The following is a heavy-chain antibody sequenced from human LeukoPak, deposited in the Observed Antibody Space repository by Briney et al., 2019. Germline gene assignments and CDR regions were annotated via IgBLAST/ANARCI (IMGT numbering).Heavy chain of an antibody. D-gene: IGHD3-22*01. CDR1: GFTFSSYD. J-gene: IGHJ3*02. V-gene: IGHV3-13*01. CDR2: IGTAGDT. CDR3: ARHSITMIDKGAFDI. Sequence: GGSLRLSCAASGFTFSSYDMHWVRQATGKGLEWVSAIGTAGDTYYPGSVKGRFTISRENAKNSLYLQMNSLRAGDTAVYYCARHSITMIDKGAFDIWGQGTMVTVSS.